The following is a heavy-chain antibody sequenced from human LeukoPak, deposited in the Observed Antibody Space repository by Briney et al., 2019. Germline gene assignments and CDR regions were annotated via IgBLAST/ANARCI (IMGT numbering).Heavy chain of an antibody. CDR3: ATAMVRGVMGYFDY. J-gene: IGHJ4*02. D-gene: IGHD3-10*01. Sequence: GASVKVSCKASGGTFSSYAISWVRQAPGQGLEWMGGITPIFGTANYAQKFQGRVTITADKSTSTAYMELSSLRSEDTAVYYCATAMVRGVMGYFDYWGQGTLVTVSS. V-gene: IGHV1-69*06. CDR1: GGTFSSYA. CDR2: ITPIFGTA.